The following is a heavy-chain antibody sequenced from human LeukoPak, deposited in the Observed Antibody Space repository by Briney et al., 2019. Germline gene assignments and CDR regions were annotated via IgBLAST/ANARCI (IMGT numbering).Heavy chain of an antibody. CDR1: GGSISSSSSY. D-gene: IGHD3-22*01. J-gene: IGHJ2*01. Sequence: SETLSLTCTVSGGSISSSSSYWGWIRQPPGMGLEWIGSIYYSGSTYYNPSLKSRATISVDTSKNQFSLKVSSVAAADTAVYYCARYESSAYGIDVWGRGTLVTVSS. CDR2: IYYSGST. V-gene: IGHV4-39*01. CDR3: ARYESSAYGIDV.